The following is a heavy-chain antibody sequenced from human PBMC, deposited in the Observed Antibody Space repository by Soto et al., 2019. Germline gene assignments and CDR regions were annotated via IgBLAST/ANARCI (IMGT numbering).Heavy chain of an antibody. D-gene: IGHD2-15*01. Sequence: PSETLSLTCTVSGGSVSSGSYYWSWIRQPPGKGLEWIGSIYYSGSTYYNPSLKSRVTISVDTSKNQFSLKLSSVTAADTAVYYCARHGAGCSGGSCYDWFDPWGQGTLVTVSS. CDR3: ARHGAGCSGGSCYDWFDP. CDR2: IYYSGST. V-gene: IGHV4-39*01. CDR1: GGSVSSGSYY. J-gene: IGHJ5*02.